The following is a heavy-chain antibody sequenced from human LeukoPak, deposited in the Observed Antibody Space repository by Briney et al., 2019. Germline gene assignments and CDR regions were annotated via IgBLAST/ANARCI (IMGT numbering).Heavy chain of an antibody. Sequence: PSETLSLTCTVSGGSLSSYYWSWIRQPPGKGLGWIGYIYYSGSTNYNPSLKSRVTISVDTSKNQFSLKLSSVTAADTAVYYCARQGSGSYQDFDYWGQGTLVTVSS. CDR3: ARQGSGSYQDFDY. D-gene: IGHD1-26*01. J-gene: IGHJ4*02. V-gene: IGHV4-59*08. CDR2: IYYSGST. CDR1: GGSLSSYY.